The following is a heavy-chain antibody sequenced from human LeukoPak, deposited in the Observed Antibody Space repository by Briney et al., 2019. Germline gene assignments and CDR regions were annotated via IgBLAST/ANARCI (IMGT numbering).Heavy chain of an antibody. CDR3: ARGVIAAAGRAVYYFDY. CDR1: GGSISSYY. CDR2: INHSGST. Sequence: SETLSLTCTVSGGSISSYYWSWIRQPPGKGLEWIGEINHSGSTNYNPSLKSRVTISVDTSKNQFSLKLSSVTAADTAVYYCARGVIAAAGRAVYYFDYWGQGTLVTVSS. J-gene: IGHJ4*02. V-gene: IGHV4-34*01. D-gene: IGHD6-13*01.